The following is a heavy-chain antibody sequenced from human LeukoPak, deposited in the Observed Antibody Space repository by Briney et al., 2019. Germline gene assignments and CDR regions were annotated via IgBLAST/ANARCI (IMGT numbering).Heavy chain of an antibody. V-gene: IGHV3-30*14. CDR3: ARELAGEGAFDI. CDR1: GFTFSTYA. Sequence: GGSLRLSCAASGFTFSTYAMHWVRQAPGKGLEWVAVISYDGSSKYYADSVKGRFTISRDNSKNTLYLQMGSLRAEDMAVYYCARELAGEGAFDIWGQGTMVTVSS. J-gene: IGHJ3*02. CDR2: ISYDGSSK. D-gene: IGHD3-10*01.